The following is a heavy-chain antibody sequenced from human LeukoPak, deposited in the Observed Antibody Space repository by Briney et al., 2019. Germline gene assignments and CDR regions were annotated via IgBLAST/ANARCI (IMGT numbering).Heavy chain of an antibody. CDR1: GGSISSYY. J-gene: IGHJ4*02. CDR2: IYDSGST. D-gene: IGHD1-26*01. CDR3: AEGGGSY. V-gene: IGHV4-59*08. Sequence: SETLSLTCTVSGGSISSYYWSWIRQPPGKGLEWMGNIYDSGSTNYNPSLMSRVTISVDTSKNQCSLKLSSVTAADTAVYYCAEGGGSYWGQGTLVTVSS.